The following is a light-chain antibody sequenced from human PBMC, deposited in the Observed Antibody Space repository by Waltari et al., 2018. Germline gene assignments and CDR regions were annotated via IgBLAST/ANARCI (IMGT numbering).Light chain of an antibody. Sequence: DIQLTQSPSSVSASVGDRVTITCRASKGIGAWLAWYQQKPGKAPKMVIYAAVSLRSGVPSRFSGSGSGTDFTLTISNLQPEDFGTYYCQQSDSVPLTFGGGTKVEMK. CDR1: KGIGAW. J-gene: IGKJ4*01. CDR3: QQSDSVPLT. CDR2: AAV. V-gene: IGKV1-12*01.